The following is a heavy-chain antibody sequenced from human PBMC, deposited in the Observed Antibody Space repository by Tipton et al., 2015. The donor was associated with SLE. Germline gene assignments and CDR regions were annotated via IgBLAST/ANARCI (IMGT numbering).Heavy chain of an antibody. J-gene: IGHJ2*01. CDR3: ARRLVAAANDWYFGL. Sequence: PSLTCTVSNGSISSSPYYWGWIRQSPGKGLEWVGSIYYSGSTYYNPSLKSQITISVDTSKNQFSLKLSSVTAADTAVYYCARRLVAAANDWYFGLWGRGTLVTVSS. CDR1: NGSISSSPYY. CDR2: IYYSGST. D-gene: IGHD2-2*01. V-gene: IGHV4-39*07.